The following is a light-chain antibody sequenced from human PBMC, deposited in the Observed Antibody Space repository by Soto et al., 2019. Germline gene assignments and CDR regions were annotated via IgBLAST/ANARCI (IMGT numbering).Light chain of an antibody. CDR3: SSYTSSSTWV. J-gene: IGLJ3*02. CDR2: AVS. V-gene: IGLV2-14*01. CDR1: SSDIGLYNY. Sequence: QSALTQPASVSGSPGQSITISCTGTSSDIGLYNYVSWYQQHPGKAPKLMIYAVSDRPSGVSNRFSGSKSGNTASLTISGLQAEDEADYYCSSYTSSSTWVFGGGTKLTV.